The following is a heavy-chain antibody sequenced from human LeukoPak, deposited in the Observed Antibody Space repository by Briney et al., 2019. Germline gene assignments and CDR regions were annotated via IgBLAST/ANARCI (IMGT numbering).Heavy chain of an antibody. CDR3: AKSSGQWLLWSS. V-gene: IGHV3-30-3*01. D-gene: IGHD6-19*01. J-gene: IGHJ4*02. Sequence: AGGSLRLSCAASGFTFSSYAMHWVRQAPGKGLEWVALISYDATSEYYAGSVKGRFTISRDNSKNTLYLQMNSLKVEDTAVYYCAKSSGQWLLWSSWGQGTLVTVSS. CDR2: ISYDATSE. CDR1: GFTFSSYA.